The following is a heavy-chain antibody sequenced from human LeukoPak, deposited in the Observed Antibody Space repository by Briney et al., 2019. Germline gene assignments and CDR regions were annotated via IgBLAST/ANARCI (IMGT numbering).Heavy chain of an antibody. V-gene: IGHV1-24*01. CDR2: FDSDSSET. D-gene: IGHD3-10*01. J-gene: IGHJ6*02. CDR3: ATSRNLFGELFNGVDV. Sequence: ASVKVSCKISGFSLRDLSMHWVRQGPGKGLELMGGFDSDSSETIYAQNFQGRVTLTEDTATDTAYMELKSLRSEDTAVYYCATSRNLFGELFNGVDVWGQGTAVTVSS. CDR1: GFSLRDLS.